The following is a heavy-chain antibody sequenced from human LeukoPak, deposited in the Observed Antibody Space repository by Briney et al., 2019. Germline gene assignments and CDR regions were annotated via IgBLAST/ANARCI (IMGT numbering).Heavy chain of an antibody. D-gene: IGHD4-23*01. CDR1: GGSISSGSYY. V-gene: IGHV4-61*02. Sequence: PSQTLSLTRTVSGGSISSGSYYWSWIRQPAGKGLKWTGRIYTSGSTNYNPSLKRRVTISVDTSKNQFSLKLSSVTAADTAVYYCARDQTYGGNSVGWFDPWGQRTLVTVSS. J-gene: IGHJ5*02. CDR3: ARDQTYGGNSVGWFDP. CDR2: IYTSGST.